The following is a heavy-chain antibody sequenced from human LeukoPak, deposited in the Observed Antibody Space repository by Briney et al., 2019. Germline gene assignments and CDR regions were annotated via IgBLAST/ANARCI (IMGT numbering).Heavy chain of an antibody. V-gene: IGHV3-23*01. CDR2: ISGSGGST. CDR3: AKNEYSIFDYYDYYMDV. Sequence: PGGSLRLSCAASGFTFSSYAMSWVRQAPGKGLEWVSAISGSGGSTYYADSVKGRFTISRDNSKNTLYLQMNSLRAEDTAVYYCAKNEYSIFDYYDYYMDVWGKGTTVTVSS. J-gene: IGHJ6*03. CDR1: GFTFSSYA. D-gene: IGHD6-6*01.